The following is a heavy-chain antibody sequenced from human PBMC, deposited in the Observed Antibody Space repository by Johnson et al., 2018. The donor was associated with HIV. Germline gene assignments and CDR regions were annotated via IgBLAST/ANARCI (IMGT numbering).Heavy chain of an antibody. CDR1: GFTSSSYD. CDR2: IGPAGDT. V-gene: IGHV3-13*01. D-gene: IGHD3-22*01. Sequence: VQLVESGGGLVQPGGSLRLSCAASGFTSSSYDMHWVRQATGKGLELVSTIGPAGDTYYPDSVKGRFTISRENPKNSLYLQMNTLRAGDTAVYYCARDVGYDSSGYKGAFDIWGQGTMVTVSS. J-gene: IGHJ3*02. CDR3: ARDVGYDSSGYKGAFDI.